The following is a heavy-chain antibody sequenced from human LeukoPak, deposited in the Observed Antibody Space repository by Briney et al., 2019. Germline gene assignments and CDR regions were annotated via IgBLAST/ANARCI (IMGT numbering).Heavy chain of an antibody. J-gene: IGHJ4*02. CDR3: AREPSSWYGPSIDY. Sequence: GGSLRLSCAASGFTFSSYSMNWVRQAPGKGLEWVSYISSSSSTIYYADSLKGRFTISRDNAKNSLYLQMNSLRAEDTAVYYCAREPSSWYGPSIDYWGQGTLVTVSS. D-gene: IGHD6-13*01. CDR2: ISSSSSTI. CDR1: GFTFSSYS. V-gene: IGHV3-48*01.